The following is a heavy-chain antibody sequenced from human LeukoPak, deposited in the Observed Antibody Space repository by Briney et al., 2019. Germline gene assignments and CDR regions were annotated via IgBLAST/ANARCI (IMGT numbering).Heavy chain of an antibody. D-gene: IGHD3-10*02. J-gene: IGHJ6*04. CDR3: AELGITMIGGV. Sequence: GGSLRLSCTVSGFTVSSNSMSWVRQAPGKGLEWVSFIYSDNTHYADSVKGRFTISRDNAKNSLYLQMNSLRAEDTAVYYCAELGITMIGGVWGKGTTVTISS. CDR2: IYSDNT. V-gene: IGHV3-53*01. CDR1: GFTVSSNS.